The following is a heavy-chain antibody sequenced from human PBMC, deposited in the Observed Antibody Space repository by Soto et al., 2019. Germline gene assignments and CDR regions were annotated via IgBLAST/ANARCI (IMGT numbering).Heavy chain of an antibody. Sequence: ASVKVSCKASGYTFTSIGFNWVGRPPGQGFKGMGWISGYNAKTRYAQKLQGRVTMTIDRSTSTAYMELRSLRPDDTAVYYCAREGTYYYVLTGLRYYYYMDVWDTGTTVTVSS. CDR1: GYTFTSIG. D-gene: IGHD3-9*01. CDR3: AREGTYYYVLTGLRYYYYMDV. J-gene: IGHJ6*03. V-gene: IGHV1-18*01. CDR2: ISGYNAKT.